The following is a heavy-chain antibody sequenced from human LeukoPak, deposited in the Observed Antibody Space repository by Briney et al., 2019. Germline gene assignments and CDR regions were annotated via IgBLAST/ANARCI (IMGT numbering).Heavy chain of an antibody. CDR2: VNRWGRT. V-gene: IGHV4-34*01. J-gene: IGHJ4*02. Sequence: SETLSLTCGVHGASFSLYHWSWIRQSPGKGLEWLGEVNRWGRTNYNPSLKSRVTMSVDTSKNQFSLKLSSVTAADTAVYYCARDHWLVRAPYFDYWGQGTLVTVSS. D-gene: IGHD6-19*01. CDR1: GASFSLYH. CDR3: ARDHWLVRAPYFDY.